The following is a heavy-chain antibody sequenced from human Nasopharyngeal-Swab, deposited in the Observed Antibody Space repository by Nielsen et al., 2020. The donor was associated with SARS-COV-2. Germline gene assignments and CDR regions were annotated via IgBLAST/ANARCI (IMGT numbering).Heavy chain of an antibody. V-gene: IGHV4-59*08. CDR2: IYYSGST. D-gene: IGHD6-19*01. Sequence: SETLSLTCTVAGGSISSYYGSWIRQPPGKGLEWIGYIYYSGSTNYNPSLKSRVTISVDTSKNQFSLKLSSVTAADTAVYYCARGYSSGWYFDWGQGTLVTVSS. CDR1: GGSISSYY. CDR3: ARGYSSGWYFD. J-gene: IGHJ4*02.